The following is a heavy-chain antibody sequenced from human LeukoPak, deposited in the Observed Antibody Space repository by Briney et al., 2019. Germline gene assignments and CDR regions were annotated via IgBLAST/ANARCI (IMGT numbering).Heavy chain of an antibody. CDR1: GGSISSYY. D-gene: IGHD1-14*01. J-gene: IGHJ6*03. V-gene: IGHV4-59*01. Sequence: PSETLSLTCTVSGGSISSYYWSWIRQPPGKGLEWIGYIYYSGSTNYTPSLKSRVTISVDTSKNQFSLKLSSVTAADTAVYYCARAENRYSYYYYYMDVWGKGTTVTVSS. CDR2: IYYSGST. CDR3: ARAENRYSYYYYYMDV.